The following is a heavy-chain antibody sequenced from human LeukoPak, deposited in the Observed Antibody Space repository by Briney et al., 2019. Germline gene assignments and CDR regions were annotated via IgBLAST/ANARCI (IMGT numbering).Heavy chain of an antibody. CDR2: INHSGST. J-gene: IGHJ5*02. D-gene: IGHD2-2*01. V-gene: IGHV4-34*01. CDR1: GGSFSGYY. Sequence: PSETLSLTCAVYGGSFSGYYWSWIRQPPGKGLEWIGEINHSGSTNYNPSLKSRVTISVDTSKNQFSLKLSSVTAADTAVYYCARVANGRTRNWFDPWGQGTLVTVSS. CDR3: ARVANGRTRNWFDP.